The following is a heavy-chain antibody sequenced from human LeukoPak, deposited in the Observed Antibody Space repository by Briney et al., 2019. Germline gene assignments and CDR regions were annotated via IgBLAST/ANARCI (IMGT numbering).Heavy chain of an antibody. D-gene: IGHD6-19*01. Sequence: ASVKVSCKASEYIFTGYYMHWVRQAPGQGLEWMGRINPNNGATNYAQKFQGRVTITGDTSINTAYMELSSLRSDDTAVYYCARSDAIAVAATNFDYWGQGTLVTVSS. V-gene: IGHV1-2*06. J-gene: IGHJ4*02. CDR3: ARSDAIAVAATNFDY. CDR2: INPNNGAT. CDR1: EYIFTGYY.